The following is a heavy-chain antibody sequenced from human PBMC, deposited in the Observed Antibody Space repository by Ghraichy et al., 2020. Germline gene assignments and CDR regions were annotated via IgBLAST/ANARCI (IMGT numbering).Heavy chain of an antibody. D-gene: IGHD3-10*01. V-gene: IGHV1-2*02. CDR3: ARESVGTMVRGLPDY. CDR1: GYTFTGYY. Sequence: ASVKVSCKASGYTFTGYYMHWVRQAPGQGLEWMGWINPNSGGTNYAQKFQGRVTMTRDTSISTAYMELSRLRSDDTAVYYCARESVGTMVRGLPDYWGQGTLVTVSS. J-gene: IGHJ4*02. CDR2: INPNSGGT.